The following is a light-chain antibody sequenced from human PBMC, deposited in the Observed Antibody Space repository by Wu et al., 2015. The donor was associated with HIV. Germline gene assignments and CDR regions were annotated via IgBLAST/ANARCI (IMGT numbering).Light chain of an antibody. V-gene: IGKV1-33*01. CDR2: DAS. J-gene: IGKJ2*01. CDR1: QGINNY. CDR3: QQYHTLPL. Sequence: DIRVTQSPSSLSASVGDRVTITCQASQGINNYLNWYQHKPGEAPKLLIFDASNLETGVPSRFSGTGSGTSFTFSISSLQPEDIGTYYCQQYHTLPLFGQGTKVDLK.